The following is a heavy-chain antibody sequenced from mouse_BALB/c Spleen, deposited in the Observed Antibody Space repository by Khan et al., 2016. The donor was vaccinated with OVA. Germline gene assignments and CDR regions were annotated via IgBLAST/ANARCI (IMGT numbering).Heavy chain of an antibody. CDR1: GFTFSSYG. CDR2: INSNGGRT. CDR3: ARMARTIN. J-gene: IGHJ2*01. Sequence: EVELVESGGGLVQPGGSLKLSCAASGFTFSSYGMSWVRQTPDKRLELVATINSNGGRTYYPDSVKGRFTISRDNAKNTLYLQMSVLKSEDTAMYYCARMARTINWGQGTTLTVSS. V-gene: IGHV5-6-3*01.